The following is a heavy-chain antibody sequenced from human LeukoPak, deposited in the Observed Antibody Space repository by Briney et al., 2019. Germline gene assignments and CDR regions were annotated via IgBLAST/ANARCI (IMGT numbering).Heavy chain of an antibody. J-gene: IGHJ5*02. CDR2: INHSGST. Sequence: PSETLSLTCAVYGGSFSGYYWSWIRQPPGKGLEWIGEINHSGSTNYNPSLKSRVTISVDTSKNQFSLKLSSVTAADTAVYYCARGRDIVVVTSWFDPWGQGTLVTVSS. D-gene: IGHD2-2*01. CDR1: GGSFSGYY. V-gene: IGHV4-34*01. CDR3: ARGRDIVVVTSWFDP.